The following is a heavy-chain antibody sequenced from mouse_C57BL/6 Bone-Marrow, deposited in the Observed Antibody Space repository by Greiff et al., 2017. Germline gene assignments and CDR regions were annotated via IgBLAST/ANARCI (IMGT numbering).Heavy chain of an antibody. CDR2: IYPRAGSP. D-gene: IGHD1-1*01. CDR1: GYTFTSYD. J-gene: IGHJ2*01. CDR3: ARGGTVALDY. Sequence: LMESGPELVKPGASVKLSCKASGYTFTSYDINWVKQWPGQGLEWIGWIYPRAGSPKYNEKFNGKATLTVDTSSSTAYMELHSLTSGDSAVYFCARGGTVALDYWGQGTTLTVSS. V-gene: IGHV1-85*01.